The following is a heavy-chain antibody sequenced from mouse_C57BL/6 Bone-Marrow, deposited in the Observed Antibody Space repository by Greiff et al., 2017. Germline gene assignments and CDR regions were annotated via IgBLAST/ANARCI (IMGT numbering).Heavy chain of an antibody. J-gene: IGHJ4*01. CDR1: GYTFTSYW. CDR3: ARRITTCGIDY. V-gene: IGHV1-64*01. D-gene: IGHD1-1*01. Sequence: VQLQQSGAELVKPGASVKLSCKASGYTFTSYWMHWVKQRPGQGLEWIGMIHPNSGSTNYNEKFKSKATLTVDKSSSTAYMQLSSLTSEDSAVYYCARRITTCGIDYWGQGTSVTVSS. CDR2: IHPNSGST.